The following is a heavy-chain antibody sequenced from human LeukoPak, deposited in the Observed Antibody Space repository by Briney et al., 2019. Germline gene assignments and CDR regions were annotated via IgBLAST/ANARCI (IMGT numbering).Heavy chain of an antibody. Sequence: QPGGSLRLSCAASGFTFDDYAMHWVRQAPGKGLEWVSGISWNSGSIGYADSVKGRFTISRDNAKNSLYLQMNSLRAEDTAVYYCARRYSSGWYEGWGQGTLVTVSS. CDR3: ARRYSSGWYEG. CDR2: ISWNSGSI. J-gene: IGHJ4*02. V-gene: IGHV3-9*01. D-gene: IGHD6-19*01. CDR1: GFTFDDYA.